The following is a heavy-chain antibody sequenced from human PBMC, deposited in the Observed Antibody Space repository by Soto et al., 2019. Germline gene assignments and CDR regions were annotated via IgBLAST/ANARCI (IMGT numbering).Heavy chain of an antibody. Sequence: QVQLVESGGGVVQPGRSLRLSCAASGFTFSSYGMHWVRQAPGKGLEWVAVISYDVSNKYYADSVKGRFTISRDNSKNTLYLQMNSLRAEDTAVYYCAKHGSGWSRFGDGMDVWGQGTTVTVSS. D-gene: IGHD6-19*01. CDR1: GFTFSSYG. J-gene: IGHJ6*02. CDR2: ISYDVSNK. V-gene: IGHV3-30*18. CDR3: AKHGSGWSRFGDGMDV.